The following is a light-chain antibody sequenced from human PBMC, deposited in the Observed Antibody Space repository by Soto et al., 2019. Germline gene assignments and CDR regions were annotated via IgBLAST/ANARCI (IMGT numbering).Light chain of an antibody. CDR2: GAS. V-gene: IGKV3-20*01. CDR3: QQYGRSWWT. J-gene: IGKJ1*01. Sequence: EIVLTQSPGTLSLSPGERATLSCRTSQSVSSGYLAWYQQKPGQAPRLLIYGASSRATGIPDRFSGSGSGTDFTLTISRLEPEDFAVYYCQQYGRSWWTFGQGTKVEIK. CDR1: QSVSSGY.